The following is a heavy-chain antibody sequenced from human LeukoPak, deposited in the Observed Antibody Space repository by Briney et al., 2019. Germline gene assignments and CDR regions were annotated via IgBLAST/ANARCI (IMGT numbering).Heavy chain of an antibody. V-gene: IGHV3-7*01. CDR2: IKQDGSEK. CDR1: GFTFSNYW. Sequence: GGSLRLSCAASGFTFSNYWMSWVRQAPGKGLEWVANIKQDGSEKCYVDSVKGRFTISRDNAKNSLYLQMNSLRAEDTAVYYCARGSPYSSSFVPSSPFDYWGQGTLVTVSS. D-gene: IGHD6-6*01. J-gene: IGHJ4*02. CDR3: ARGSPYSSSFVPSSPFDY.